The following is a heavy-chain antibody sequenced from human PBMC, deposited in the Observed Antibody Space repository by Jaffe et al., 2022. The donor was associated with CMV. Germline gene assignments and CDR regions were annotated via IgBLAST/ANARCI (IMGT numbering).Heavy chain of an antibody. D-gene: IGHD5-12*01. CDR1: GGSISSSSYY. J-gene: IGHJ5*02. Sequence: QLQLQESGPGLVKPSETLSLTCTVSGGSISSSSYYWGWIRQPPGKGLEWIGSIYYSGSTYYNPSLKSRVTISVDTSKNQFSLKLSSVTAADTAVYYCASAVQRWLQSTNWFDPWGQGTLVTVSS. CDR3: ASAVQRWLQSTNWFDP. V-gene: IGHV4-39*01. CDR2: IYYSGST.